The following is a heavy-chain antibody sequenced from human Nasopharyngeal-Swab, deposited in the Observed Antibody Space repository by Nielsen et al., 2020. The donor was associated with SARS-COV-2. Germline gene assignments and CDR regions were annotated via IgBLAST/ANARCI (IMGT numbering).Heavy chain of an antibody. Sequence: SETLSLTCAVYGGSFSGYYWSWIRQPPGKGLEWIGEINHSGSTNYNPSPKSRVTISVDTSKNQFSLKLSSVTAADTAVYYCARGRREYCSGSSCYNGRAFDIWGQGTMVTVSS. CDR2: INHSGST. CDR1: GGSFSGYY. D-gene: IGHD2-15*01. CDR3: ARGRREYCSGSSCYNGRAFDI. J-gene: IGHJ3*02. V-gene: IGHV4-34*01.